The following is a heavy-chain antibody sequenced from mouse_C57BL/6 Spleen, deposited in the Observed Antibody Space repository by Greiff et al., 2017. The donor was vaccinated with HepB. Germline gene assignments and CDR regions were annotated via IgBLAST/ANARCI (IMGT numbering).Heavy chain of an antibody. V-gene: IGHV5-4*01. J-gene: IGHJ4*01. Sequence: DVQLVESGGGLVKPGGSLKLSCAASGFTFSSYAMSWVRQTPEKRLEWVATISDGGSYTYYPDNVKGRFTISRDNAKNNLYLQMSHLKSEDTAMYYCARGGGYAMDYWGQGTSVTVSS. CDR2: ISDGGSYT. D-gene: IGHD1-1*02. CDR1: GFTFSSYA. CDR3: ARGGGYAMDY.